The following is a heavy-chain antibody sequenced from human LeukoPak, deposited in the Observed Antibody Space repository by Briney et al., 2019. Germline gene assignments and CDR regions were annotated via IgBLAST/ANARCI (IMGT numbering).Heavy chain of an antibody. J-gene: IGHJ6*03. CDR1: GGSISSGSYY. CDR2: IYTSGST. D-gene: IGHD1-26*01. CDR3: AGAIVGATYYYYMDV. V-gene: IGHV4-61*02. Sequence: PSETLSLTCTVSGGSISSGSYYWSWIRQPAGKGLEWIGRIYTSGSTNYNPSLKSRVTMSVDTSKNQFSLKLSSVTAADTAVYYCAGAIVGATYYYYMDVWGKGTTVTVSS.